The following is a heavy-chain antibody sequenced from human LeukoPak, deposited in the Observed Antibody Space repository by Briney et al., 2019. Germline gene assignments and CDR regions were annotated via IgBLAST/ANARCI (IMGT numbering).Heavy chain of an antibody. J-gene: IGHJ4*02. CDR3: ARSNRRVRYCSSTSCYYFDY. V-gene: IGHV3-23*01. CDR2: ISGSGGST. CDR1: GFTFSSYV. Sequence: PGGSLRLSCVASGFTFSSYVMTWVRQAPGKALEWVSGISGSGGSTYYEDSVKGRFTISRDNSKNTLYLQMNSLRAEDTAVYYCARSNRRVRYCSSTSCYYFDYWGQGTLVTVSS. D-gene: IGHD2-2*01.